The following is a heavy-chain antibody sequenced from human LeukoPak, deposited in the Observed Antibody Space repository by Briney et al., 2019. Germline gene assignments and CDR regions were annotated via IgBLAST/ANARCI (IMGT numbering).Heavy chain of an antibody. CDR1: GYTFTGYY. V-gene: IGHV1-2*02. D-gene: IGHD2-21*02. CDR2: INLKSGDT. Sequence: GASVKVSCKASGYTFTGYYMHWVRQAPGRGLEYLAWINLKSGDTIYAQKFQGRVTLTRDTSISTAYMDLGSLRSDDTAIYYCAREGRHCGGDCYSFDFWGQGTLVTVSS. CDR3: AREGRHCGGDCYSFDF. J-gene: IGHJ4*02.